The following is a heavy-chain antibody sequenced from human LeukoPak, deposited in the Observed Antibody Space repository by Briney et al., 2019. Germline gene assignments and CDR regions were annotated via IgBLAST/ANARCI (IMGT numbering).Heavy chain of an antibody. CDR3: AKDTSIGKYCTNGVCSPFDY. CDR2: ISDSGDYT. D-gene: IGHD2-8*01. Sequence: PGGSLRLSCAGSGFTFSSYAMSWVRQAPGQGLEWVSVISDSGDYTSYADSVRGRFTISRDNSRNTLYLQMISLSPEDTAVYYCAKDTSIGKYCTNGVCSPFDYWGQGTLVTVSS. V-gene: IGHV3-23*01. J-gene: IGHJ4*02. CDR1: GFTFSSYA.